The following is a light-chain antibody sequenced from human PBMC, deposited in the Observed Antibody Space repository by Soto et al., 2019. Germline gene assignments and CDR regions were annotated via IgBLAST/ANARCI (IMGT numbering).Light chain of an antibody. CDR3: CSYAGTNTFV. Sequence: QSALTQPASVSGSPGQSITISCTGTSSDVGNYNLVSWYQQYPGEAPKLNIYEDNERPSGVSNRFSGSKSGNTASLTISGLQAEDEADYYCCSYAGTNTFVFGGGTKLTVL. CDR1: SSDVGNYNL. V-gene: IGLV2-23*02. J-gene: IGLJ2*01. CDR2: EDN.